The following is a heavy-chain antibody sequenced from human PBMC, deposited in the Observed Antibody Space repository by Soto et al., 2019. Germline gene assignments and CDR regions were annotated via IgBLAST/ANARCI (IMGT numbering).Heavy chain of an antibody. D-gene: IGHD3-10*01. Sequence: GGSMRLSCAASGVTFNSYGMDGVRQAPGKGLEWVAVIWYDGSNKYYADSVKGRFTISRDSSKNTLYLQMNSLRAEDTAVYYCARENYYGSGPNWFDPWGQGTLVTVSS. CDR3: ARENYYGSGPNWFDP. V-gene: IGHV3-33*01. CDR1: GVTFNSYG. J-gene: IGHJ5*02. CDR2: IWYDGSNK.